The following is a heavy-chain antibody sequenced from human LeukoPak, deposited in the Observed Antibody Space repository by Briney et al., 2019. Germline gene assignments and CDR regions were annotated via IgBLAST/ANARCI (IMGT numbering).Heavy chain of an antibody. J-gene: IGHJ4*02. Sequence: PGGSLRLSCAASGFTFSSYAMSCVRQAPGKGLEWVSAISGSGGSTYYADSVKGRFTISRDNSKNTLYLQMNSLRAEDTAVYYCAKGREGNYYGSGSYSDYWGQGTLVTVSS. CDR1: GFTFSSYA. D-gene: IGHD3-10*01. CDR3: AKGREGNYYGSGSYSDY. CDR2: ISGSGGST. V-gene: IGHV3-23*01.